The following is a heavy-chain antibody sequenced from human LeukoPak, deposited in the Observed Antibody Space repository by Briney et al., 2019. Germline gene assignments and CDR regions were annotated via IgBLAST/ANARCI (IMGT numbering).Heavy chain of an antibody. V-gene: IGHV1-8*01. CDR2: MNPNSGNT. CDR3: ARSLAVAGTLGLDAFDI. J-gene: IGHJ3*02. Sequence: ASVKVSCKASGYTFTSYDINRVRQATGQGHDWMGWMNPNSGNTGYAQKFQGRVTMTRNTSISTAYMELSSLRSEDTAVYYCARSLAVAGTLGLDAFDIWGQGTMVTVSS. CDR1: GYTFTSYD. D-gene: IGHD6-19*01.